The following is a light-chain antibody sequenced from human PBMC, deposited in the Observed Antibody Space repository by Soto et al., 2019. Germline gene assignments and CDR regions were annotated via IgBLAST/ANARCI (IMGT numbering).Light chain of an antibody. CDR1: PSVSNS. J-gene: IGKJ4*01. CDR2: DAS. Sequence: ESVLTQSPATLSLSPGERATLSCRASPSVSNSLALFQHKPGQAPRLLIYDASNRATGVPTRFSGSGSGTDFTLTISSLEPEDFAVYYCQQRNQWPPVTFGGGTRVEIK. V-gene: IGKV3-11*01. CDR3: QQRNQWPPVT.